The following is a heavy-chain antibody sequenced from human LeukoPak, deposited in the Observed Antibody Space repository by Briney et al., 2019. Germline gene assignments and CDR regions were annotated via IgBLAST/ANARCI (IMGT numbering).Heavy chain of an antibody. Sequence: SETLSLTCTVSGCSISNNNYYWAWIRQRPGKGLECIVRIYYSGSPYYNPSLKSRATISVDTSKNQFSLRLSAVTAAETAVYYCATWRTAKTGFDYWGQGTLVTVSS. CDR1: GCSISNNNYY. J-gene: IGHJ4*02. CDR3: ATWRTAKTGFDY. V-gene: IGHV4-39*01. CDR2: IYYSGSP. D-gene: IGHD1-1*01.